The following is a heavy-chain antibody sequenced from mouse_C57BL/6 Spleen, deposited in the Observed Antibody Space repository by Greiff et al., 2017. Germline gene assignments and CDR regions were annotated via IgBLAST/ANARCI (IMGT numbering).Heavy chain of an antibody. J-gene: IGHJ4*01. CDR3: TRSYYGSSYDAMDY. D-gene: IGHD1-1*01. V-gene: IGHV1-15*01. CDR1: GYTFTDYE. CDR2: IDPETGGT. Sequence: VQGVESGAELVRPGASVTLSCKASGYTFTDYEMHWVKQTPVHGLEWVGAIDPETGGTAYNQKVKGKVILTADKYSSTAYMELRSLTSEDSAVYYCTRSYYGSSYDAMDYWGQGTSVTGSS.